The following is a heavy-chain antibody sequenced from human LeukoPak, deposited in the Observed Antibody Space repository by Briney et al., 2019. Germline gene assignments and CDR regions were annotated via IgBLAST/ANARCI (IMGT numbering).Heavy chain of an antibody. J-gene: IGHJ3*02. V-gene: IGHV4-59*01. CDR3: AREYGGDAFDI. Sequence: SETLSLTCTVSGGSISSYYRSWVRQPPGKGLEWIWYIYYSGSTNYNPSLKSRATISVDTSKNQFSLKLSSVTAADTAVYYCAREYGGDAFDIWGQGTMVTVSS. CDR1: GGSISSYY. D-gene: IGHD4/OR15-4a*01. CDR2: IYYSGST.